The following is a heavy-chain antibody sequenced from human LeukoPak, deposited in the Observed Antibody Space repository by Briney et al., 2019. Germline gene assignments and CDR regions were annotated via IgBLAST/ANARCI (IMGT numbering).Heavy chain of an antibody. CDR3: ARMRQQLVYYGMDV. J-gene: IGHJ6*02. Sequence: GGSLRLSCAASGFTFSSYSMNWVRQAPGKGLEWVSSISSSSSYIYYADSVKGRFTISRDNAKNSLYLQMNSLRAEDTAVYYCARMRQQLVYYGMDVWGQGTTVTVSS. V-gene: IGHV3-21*01. CDR2: ISSSSSYI. D-gene: IGHD6-13*01. CDR1: GFTFSSYS.